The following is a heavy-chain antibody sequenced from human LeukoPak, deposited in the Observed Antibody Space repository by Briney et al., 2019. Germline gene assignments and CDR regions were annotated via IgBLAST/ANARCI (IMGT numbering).Heavy chain of an antibody. J-gene: IGHJ4*02. CDR3: ATDLHRIVGATLLDY. Sequence: GASVRVSCKVSGYILTELSMHWVRQPPGKGLEWMGGFDPEDGETIYAQKFQGRVTMTEDTSTDTAYMELNSLRSEDTAVYYCATDLHRIVGATLLDYWGQGTLVTVSS. CDR2: FDPEDGET. V-gene: IGHV1-24*01. D-gene: IGHD1-26*01. CDR1: GYILTELS.